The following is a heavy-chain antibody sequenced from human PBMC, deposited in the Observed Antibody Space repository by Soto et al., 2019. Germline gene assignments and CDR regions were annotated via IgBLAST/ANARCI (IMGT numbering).Heavy chain of an antibody. CDR2: IYYSGST. CDR1: GGSISSGDYY. Sequence: QVQLQESGPGLVKPSQTLSLTCTVSGGSISSGDYYWSWIRQPPGKGLEWIGYIYYSGSTYYNPCPKSRVTTAVHXAKXQXSLKLSSVTAADTAVYYCARDRSSSWYGYYYYGMDVWGQGTTVTVSS. V-gene: IGHV4-30-4*01. D-gene: IGHD6-13*01. CDR3: ARDRSSSWYGYYYYGMDV. J-gene: IGHJ6*02.